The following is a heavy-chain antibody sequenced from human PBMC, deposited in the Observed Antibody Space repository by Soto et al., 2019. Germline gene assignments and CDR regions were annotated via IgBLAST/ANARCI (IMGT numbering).Heavy chain of an antibody. V-gene: IGHV3-33*06. CDR2: IWYDGSNK. CDR1: GFTFSSYG. D-gene: IGHD6-19*01. J-gene: IGHJ6*04. Sequence: PGGSLRLSCAASGFTFSSYGMHWVRQAPGKGLEWVAVIWYDGSNKYYADSVKGRFTISRDNSKNTLYLQMNSLRAEDTAVYYCAKDRSGWYLGDYYYYYGMDVWGKGTTVTVSS. CDR3: AKDRSGWYLGDYYYYYGMDV.